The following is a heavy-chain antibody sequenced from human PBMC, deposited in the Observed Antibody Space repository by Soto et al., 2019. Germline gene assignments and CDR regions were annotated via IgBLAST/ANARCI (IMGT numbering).Heavy chain of an antibody. CDR3: AHVGCSSTSCYNLLNWFDP. CDR2: IYWDDDK. J-gene: IGHJ5*02. Sequence: SGPTLVNPTQTLTLTCTFSGFSLSTSGVGVGWIRQPPGKALEWLALIYWDDDKRYSPSLKSRLTITKDTSKNQVVLTMTNMDPVDTATYYCAHVGCSSTSCYNLLNWFDPWGQGTLVNRLL. V-gene: IGHV2-5*02. CDR1: GFSLSTSGVG. D-gene: IGHD2-2*02.